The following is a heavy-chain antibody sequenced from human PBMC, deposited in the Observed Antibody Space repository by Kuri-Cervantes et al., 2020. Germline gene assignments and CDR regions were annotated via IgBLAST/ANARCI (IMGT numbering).Heavy chain of an antibody. Sequence: ASVKVSCKASGGTFSTYTISWVRQAPGQGLEWMGWINPNSGGTNYAQKFQGRVTMTRDTSISTAYMELSRLRSDDTAVYYCARGVSFDLWGQGTLVTVSS. CDR3: ARGVSFDL. J-gene: IGHJ4*02. V-gene: IGHV1-2*02. CDR1: GGTFSTYT. D-gene: IGHD3-10*01. CDR2: INPNSGGT.